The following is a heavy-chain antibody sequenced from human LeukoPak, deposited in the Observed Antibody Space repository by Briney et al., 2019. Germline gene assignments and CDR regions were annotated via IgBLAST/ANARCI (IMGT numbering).Heavy chain of an antibody. Sequence: SETLSLTCTVSGGSISSSSYYWGWIRQPPGKGLEWIGSIYYSGSTYYNPSLKSRVTISIDTSKNQFSLRLSSVTAADTAVYYCARDHSTYGSSPTDYWGQGTLLTVSS. CDR1: GGSISSSSYY. D-gene: IGHD3-10*01. V-gene: IGHV4-39*07. CDR3: ARDHSTYGSSPTDY. CDR2: IYYSGST. J-gene: IGHJ4*02.